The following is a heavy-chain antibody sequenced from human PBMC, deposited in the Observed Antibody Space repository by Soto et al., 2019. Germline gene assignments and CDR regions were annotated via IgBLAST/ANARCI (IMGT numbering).Heavy chain of an antibody. CDR1: GYTFTNYG. V-gene: IGHV1-18*01. CDR3: ARGPDTTYFDY. J-gene: IGHJ4*02. D-gene: IGHD1-1*01. CDR2: INVYNGNT. Sequence: QVQLVQSGGEVEKPGASVKVSCKASGYTFTNYGINWVRQAPGLGLEWMGWINVYNGNTNYAQKFQARVTMTTDTSTNSVYMELRSLRSDDTAVYYCARGPDTTYFDYWGQGTLVSVSS.